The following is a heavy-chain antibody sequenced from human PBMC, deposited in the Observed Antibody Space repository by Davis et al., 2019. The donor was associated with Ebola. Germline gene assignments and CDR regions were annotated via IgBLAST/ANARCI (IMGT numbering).Heavy chain of an antibody. J-gene: IGHJ5*02. CDR2: INPNGGST. V-gene: IGHV1-46*01. Sequence: AASVKVSCKASGYTFTSYYMHWVRQAPGQGLEWMGIINPNGGSTSYAQKFQGRVTMTRDTSISTAYMELSRLRSDDTAVYYCARIVVVVAATKRGGWFDPWGQGTLVTVSS. CDR1: GYTFTSYY. CDR3: ARIVVVVAATKRGGWFDP. D-gene: IGHD2-15*01.